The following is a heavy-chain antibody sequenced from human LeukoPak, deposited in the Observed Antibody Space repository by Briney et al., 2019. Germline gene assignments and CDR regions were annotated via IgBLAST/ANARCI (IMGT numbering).Heavy chain of an antibody. CDR3: ARVDCSGGSCYSEFDY. J-gene: IGHJ4*02. Sequence: GASVKVSCKASGYTFTGYYIHWVRQAPGQGLEWMGWINPNSGGTNYAQKFQGRVTMTRDTSISTAYMELSRLRSDDTAVYYCARVDCSGGSCYSEFDYWGQGTLVTVSS. CDR2: INPNSGGT. D-gene: IGHD2-15*01. CDR1: GYTFTGYY. V-gene: IGHV1-2*02.